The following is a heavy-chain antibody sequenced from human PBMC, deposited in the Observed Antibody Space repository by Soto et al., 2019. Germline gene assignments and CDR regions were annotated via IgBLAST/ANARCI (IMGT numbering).Heavy chain of an antibody. CDR2: ISAHNGNT. J-gene: IGHJ4*02. CDR3: ARGRYGDY. V-gene: IGHV1-18*01. Sequence: QVHLVQSGAEVKKPGASVKVSCKGSGYTFTSYGITWVRQAPGQGLEWMGWISAHNGNTDYAQKLQGRDTVTRDTSKSTAYMELRGLRADDTAVYYCARGRYGDYWGQGALVTVSS. CDR1: GYTFTSYG. D-gene: IGHD1-1*01.